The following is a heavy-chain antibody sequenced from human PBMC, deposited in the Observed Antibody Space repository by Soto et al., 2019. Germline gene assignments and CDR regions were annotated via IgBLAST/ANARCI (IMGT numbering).Heavy chain of an antibody. CDR3: ARDDLEGSGWYSHYYYGMDV. D-gene: IGHD6-19*01. V-gene: IGHV1-69*12. Sequence: QVQLVQSGAEVKKPGSSVKVSCKASGGTFSSYAISWVRQAPGQGLEWMGGIIPIFGTANYAQKFQGRVTITADESTSTAYMELSSLRSEDTAVYYCARDDLEGSGWYSHYYYGMDVWCQGTTVTVSS. CDR1: GGTFSSYA. CDR2: IIPIFGTA. J-gene: IGHJ6*02.